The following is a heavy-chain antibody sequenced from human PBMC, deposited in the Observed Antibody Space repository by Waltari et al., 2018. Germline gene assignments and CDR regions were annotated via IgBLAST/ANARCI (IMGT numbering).Heavy chain of an antibody. Sequence: QVQLQESGPGLVKPSQTLSLTCTVSGGPISSGSYYGSWIRQPAGQGREWIGRIYTRGSTNYNPSLKRRVTISVDTSKNQFALRLGSVTAADTAVYYCARVDSGSYRFTQSWGQGTLVTVSS. V-gene: IGHV4-61*02. CDR1: GGPISSGSYY. J-gene: IGHJ5*02. D-gene: IGHD1-26*01. CDR3: ARVDSGSYRFTQS. CDR2: IYTRGST.